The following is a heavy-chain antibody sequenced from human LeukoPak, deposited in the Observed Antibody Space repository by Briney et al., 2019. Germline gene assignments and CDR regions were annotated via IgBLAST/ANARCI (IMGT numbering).Heavy chain of an antibody. Sequence: PGGSLRLSCAASGFTFSSYWMHWVRQAPGKGLVWVSRINTDGSSTSYADSVKGRFIISRDNAKNTLYLQMNSLRAEDTAVYYCARDNREYSSSSRFDYWGQGTLVTVSS. CDR3: ARDNREYSSSSRFDY. CDR1: GFTFSSYW. J-gene: IGHJ4*02. V-gene: IGHV3-74*01. CDR2: INTDGSST. D-gene: IGHD6-6*01.